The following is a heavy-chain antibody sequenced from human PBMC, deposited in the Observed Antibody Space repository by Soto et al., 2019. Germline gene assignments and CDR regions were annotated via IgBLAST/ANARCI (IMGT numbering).Heavy chain of an antibody. CDR2: IYPDDSDT. D-gene: IGHD2-2*01. Sequence: GESLKISCRGSGYTFTSYWIAWVRQMPGKGLEWLGIIYPDDSDTRYSPSFQGRVTISADKSIKTAYLQWRSLTASDTAMYYCARHGSTGGMYFYGMAVWGPGTSVTVYS. CDR3: ARHGSTGGMYFYGMAV. J-gene: IGHJ6*02. V-gene: IGHV5-51*01. CDR1: GYTFTSYW.